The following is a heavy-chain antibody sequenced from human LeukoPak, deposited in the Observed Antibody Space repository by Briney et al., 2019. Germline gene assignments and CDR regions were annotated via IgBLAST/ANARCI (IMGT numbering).Heavy chain of an antibody. V-gene: IGHV3-48*01. D-gene: IGHD3-22*01. CDR3: ARGSTYYDSSGQVPFDY. Sequence: GGSLRLSCAASGFTFSTYSMNWVRQAPGKGLEWVSYISSSSSTIYYADSVKGRFTISRDNAKNSPYLQMNSLRAEDTAVYYCARGSTYYDSSGQVPFDYWGQGTLVTVSS. CDR2: ISSSSSTI. J-gene: IGHJ4*02. CDR1: GFTFSTYS.